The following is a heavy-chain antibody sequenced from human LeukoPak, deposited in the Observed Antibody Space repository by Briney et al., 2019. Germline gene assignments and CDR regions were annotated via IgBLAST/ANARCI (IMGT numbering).Heavy chain of an antibody. Sequence: GGSLRLSCAASGFTFSSYGMHWVRQAPGKGLEWVAVISYDGINKYYADSVKGRFTISRDNLKNTLYLQVDSLRPEDTAVYYCARDPVTDSYYYYCMDVWGKGTTVTVSS. D-gene: IGHD2-21*02. CDR3: ARDPVTDSYYYYCMDV. CDR1: GFTFSSYG. V-gene: IGHV3-30*19. CDR2: ISYDGINK. J-gene: IGHJ6*03.